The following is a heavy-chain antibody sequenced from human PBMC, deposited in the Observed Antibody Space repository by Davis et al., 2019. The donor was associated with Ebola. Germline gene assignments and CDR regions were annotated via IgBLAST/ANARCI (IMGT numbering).Heavy chain of an antibody. D-gene: IGHD2-2*01. J-gene: IGHJ4*02. CDR3: AHRRGYCSSTSCYQEEN. Sequence: SGPTLVKPTQTLTLTCTFSGFSLRASGVGVGWIRQPPGKALEWVGVIYWDDDKRYSPSLKGRPTISKDTSRNQVVLTLTDMDPEDTATYYCAHRRGYCSSTSCYQEENWGQGTLVTVSS. V-gene: IGHV2-5*02. CDR2: IYWDDDK. CDR1: GFSLRASGVG.